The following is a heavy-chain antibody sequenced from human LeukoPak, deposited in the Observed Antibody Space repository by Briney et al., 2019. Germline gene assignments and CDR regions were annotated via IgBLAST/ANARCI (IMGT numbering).Heavy chain of an antibody. CDR3: ARGGYGDYGFDY. J-gene: IGHJ4*02. V-gene: IGHV4-59*12. D-gene: IGHD4-17*01. CDR2: IYYSGTT. Sequence: SETLSLTCTVSGGSISSYYWSWIRQPPGKGLEWIGYIYYSGTTNYNPSLKSRVAISVDTSKNQFSLKLSSVTAADTAVYYCARGGYGDYGFDYWGQGTLVTVSS. CDR1: GGSISSYY.